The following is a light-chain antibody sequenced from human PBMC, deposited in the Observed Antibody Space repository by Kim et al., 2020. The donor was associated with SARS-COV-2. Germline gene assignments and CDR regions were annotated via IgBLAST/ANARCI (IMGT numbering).Light chain of an antibody. CDR2: RNN. Sequence: TTPVPSRGDSRQFADPGETWLQQNQSHPPKHPAYRNNNRPSGISERFSASRSGNTASLTIAGLQPDDEGDYYCSAWDRRLSAWVFGEGTQLTVL. CDR1: SRQFADPG. CDR3: SAWDRRLSAWV. J-gene: IGLJ3*02. V-gene: IGLV10-54*04.